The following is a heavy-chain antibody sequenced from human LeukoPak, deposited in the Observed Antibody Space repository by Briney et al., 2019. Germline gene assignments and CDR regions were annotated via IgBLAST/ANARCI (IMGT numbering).Heavy chain of an antibody. CDR3: VKVDT. V-gene: IGHV3-30*02. J-gene: IGHJ4*02. Sequence: GGSLRLSCVASGFTFSTSGMRWVRQSPGKGLDWVAFIRNDGNKYNYAESVKGRFTISRDNSKNTLYLQMDSLSAEDTAVYYCVKVDTWGQGILVTVSS. D-gene: IGHD5-18*01. CDR1: GFTFSTSG. CDR2: IRNDGNKY.